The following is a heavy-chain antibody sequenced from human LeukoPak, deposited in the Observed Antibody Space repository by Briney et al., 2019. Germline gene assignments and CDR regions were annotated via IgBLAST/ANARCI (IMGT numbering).Heavy chain of an antibody. J-gene: IGHJ5*02. CDR3: ARGGSVYDYGDYGSWFDP. CDR1: GGSISSDSYY. V-gene: IGHV4-61*02. D-gene: IGHD4-17*01. Sequence: PSQTLSLTCTVSGGSISSDSYYWSWIRQPAGKGLEWIGRIYTSGSTNYNPSLKSRVTISVDTSKNQFSLKLSSVTAADTAVYYCARGGSVYDYGDYGSWFDPWGQGTLVTVSS. CDR2: IYTSGST.